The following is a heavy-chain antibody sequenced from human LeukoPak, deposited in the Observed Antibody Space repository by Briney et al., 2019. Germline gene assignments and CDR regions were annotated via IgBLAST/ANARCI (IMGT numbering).Heavy chain of an antibody. CDR3: ARDGEELWPTSYYYYYMDV. CDR2: INPSGGST. D-gene: IGHD5-18*01. CDR1: GYTFTSYY. Sequence: GASVKVSCKASGYTFTSYYMHWVRQAPGQGLEWMGIINPSGGSTSYAQKFQGRVTMTRDMSTSTVYMELSSLRSEDTAVYYCARDGEELWPTSYYYYYMDVWGKGTTVTVSS. J-gene: IGHJ6*03. V-gene: IGHV1-46*01.